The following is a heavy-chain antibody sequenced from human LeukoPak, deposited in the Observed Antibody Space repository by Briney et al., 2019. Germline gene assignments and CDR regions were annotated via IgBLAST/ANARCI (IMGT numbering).Heavy chain of an antibody. D-gene: IGHD3-10*01. Sequence: PGGSLRLACAAAGFTFDDYGMSWVRQVPGEGLEWVGRIKSKTDGGTTDYAATVKGRFTISRDDSKNTLYLQMNSLKTEDTAVYYCTTAIWFGELLDTDWGQGTLVTVSS. J-gene: IGHJ4*02. CDR1: GFTFDDYG. CDR3: TTAIWFGELLDTD. V-gene: IGHV3-15*01. CDR2: IKSKTDGGTT.